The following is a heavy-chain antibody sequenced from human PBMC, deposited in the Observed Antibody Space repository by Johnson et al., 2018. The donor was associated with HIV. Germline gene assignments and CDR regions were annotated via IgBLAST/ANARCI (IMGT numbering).Heavy chain of an antibody. CDR3: AKERTAMVTPFDA. CDR2: INSDGSST. J-gene: IGHJ3*01. Sequence: VLLVESGGGLVQPGGSLRLSCAASGFTFSSYWMHWVRQAPGKGLVWVSRINSDGSSTSYADSVKGRFTISRDNAKNTLFLQMNSLRDEDTAVYYCAKERTAMVTPFDAWGQGTRVTVSS. D-gene: IGHD5-18*01. CDR1: GFTFSSYW. V-gene: IGHV3-74*01.